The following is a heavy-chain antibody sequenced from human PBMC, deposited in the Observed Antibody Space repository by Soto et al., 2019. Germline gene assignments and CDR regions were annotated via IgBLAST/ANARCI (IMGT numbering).Heavy chain of an antibody. J-gene: IGHJ5*02. V-gene: IGHV4-39*01. CDR3: AIVVVPARYQSYPWFDP. Sequence: SETLSLTCTVSGGSISSSSYYWGWIRQPPGKGLEWIGSIYYSGSTYYNPSLKSRVTISVDTSKNQFSLKLSSVTAADTAVYYCAIVVVPARYQSYPWFDPWGQGTLVTVSS. CDR2: IYYSGST. CDR1: GGSISSSSYY. D-gene: IGHD2-2*01.